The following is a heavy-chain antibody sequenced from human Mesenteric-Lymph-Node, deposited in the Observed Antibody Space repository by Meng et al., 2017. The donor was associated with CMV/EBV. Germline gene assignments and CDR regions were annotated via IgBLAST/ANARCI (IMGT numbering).Heavy chain of an antibody. CDR3: ASDLGYCSGGSCYSLGY. V-gene: IGHV1-46*01. CDR2: INPMTSGT. Sequence: SDYIHWVRQAPGQGLEWMGRINPMTSGTNYAQKFQGRVTMTRDTSTSTVYMELSSLRSEDTAVYYCASDLGYCSGGSCYSLGYWGQGTLVTVSS. D-gene: IGHD2-15*01. CDR1: SDY. J-gene: IGHJ4*02.